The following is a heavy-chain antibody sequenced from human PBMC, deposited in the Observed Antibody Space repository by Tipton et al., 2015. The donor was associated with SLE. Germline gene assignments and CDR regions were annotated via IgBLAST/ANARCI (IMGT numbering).Heavy chain of an antibody. V-gene: IGHV3-33*08. D-gene: IGHD6-13*01. CDR1: GFTFSSYA. CDR2: MWYDGSNK. CDR3: ARDPRDSSSWSSFDY. Sequence: SLRLSCAASGFTFSSYAMYWVRQAPGKGLEWVAVMWYDGSNKYYADSVKGRFTISRDNSKNTLYLQMNSLRAEDTAVYYCARDPRDSSSWSSFDYWGQGTLVTVSS. J-gene: IGHJ4*02.